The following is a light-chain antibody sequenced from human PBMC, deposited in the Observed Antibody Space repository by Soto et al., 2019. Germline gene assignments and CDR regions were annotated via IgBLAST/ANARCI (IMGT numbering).Light chain of an antibody. CDR2: DAS. CDR1: QSVSSY. Sequence: EIVLTQSPATRSLSPGERATLSCRASQSVSSYLAWYQQKPGQAPRLLIYDASNRATGIPARFSGSGSGTDFTLTISSLEPEDFAVYYCQQRSNWRTFGQGTKVDI. V-gene: IGKV3-11*01. J-gene: IGKJ1*01. CDR3: QQRSNWRT.